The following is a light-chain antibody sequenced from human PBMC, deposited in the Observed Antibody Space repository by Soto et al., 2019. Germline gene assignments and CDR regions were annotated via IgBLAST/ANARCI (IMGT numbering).Light chain of an antibody. V-gene: IGLV2-14*01. CDR3: SSYTSSSTYV. CDR1: SSDVGGYNY. J-gene: IGLJ1*01. Sequence: QSALTQPASVSGSPGQSITISCTGTSSDVGGYNYVSWYQQHPGKSPKLMIYEVSNRPSGVSNRFSGSKSGNTASLTISGLQDEDVADYYSSSYTSSSTYVFGAGPKLTVL. CDR2: EVS.